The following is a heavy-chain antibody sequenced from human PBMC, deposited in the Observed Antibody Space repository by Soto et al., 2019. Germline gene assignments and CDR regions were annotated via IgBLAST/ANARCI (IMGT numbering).Heavy chain of an antibody. V-gene: IGHV1-69*02. Sequence: QVQLVQSGAEVKRPGSSVKVSCKASGDTFSFYSINWVRQAPGLGLEWMGRVNPILSLSNYAQRFQGRVTXTXDXXTSTAYMVISSLRSEDTVIYYCATSYGSGYRAFDYWGQGAQVIVSS. J-gene: IGHJ4*02. D-gene: IGHD3-10*01. CDR2: VNPILSLS. CDR1: GDTFSFYS. CDR3: ATSYGSGYRAFDY.